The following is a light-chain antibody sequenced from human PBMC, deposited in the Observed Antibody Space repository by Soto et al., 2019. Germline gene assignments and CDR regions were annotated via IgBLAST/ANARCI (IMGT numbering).Light chain of an antibody. V-gene: IGKV3-15*01. CDR2: DAS. Sequence: EVVLTQSPATLSVSPGDRATLSCRASQYIGSAVAWYHQRSGQAPRLLIFDASIRVPTTPARFSGSRSGAEFTLTINSLQSEDFAVYYCQPYNNWPLTFGGGTKVDIK. CDR3: QPYNNWPLT. CDR1: QYIGSA. J-gene: IGKJ4*01.